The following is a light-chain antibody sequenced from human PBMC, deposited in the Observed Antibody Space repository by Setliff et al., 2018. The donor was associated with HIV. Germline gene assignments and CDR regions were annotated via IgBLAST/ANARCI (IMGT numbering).Light chain of an antibody. CDR1: QSVSGSH. CDR3: QQYDRSPWT. Sequence: EIVLTQSPGTLSLSPGERATLSCRASQSVSGSHLAWYRQKAGQAPRLLIYGASSRATGIPDRFSGSGSGTDFTLTISRLEPEDFAVFYCQQYDRSPWTFGQGTKV. J-gene: IGKJ1*01. CDR2: GAS. V-gene: IGKV3-20*01.